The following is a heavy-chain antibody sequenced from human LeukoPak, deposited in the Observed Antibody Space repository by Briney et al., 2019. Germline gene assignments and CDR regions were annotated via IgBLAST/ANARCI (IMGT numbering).Heavy chain of an antibody. CDR3: AIEQWELKY. CDR1: GFTFYNSG. V-gene: IGHV3-23*01. Sequence: PGGSLRLSCAASGFTFYNSGMGWVRQAPGKGLEWVSAISGSGGTTYYADSVKGRLTISRDDSKNTLYLQMNSLRAEDTAVYYCAIEQWELKYWGQGTLVTVSS. CDR2: ISGSGGTT. D-gene: IGHD1-26*01. J-gene: IGHJ4*02.